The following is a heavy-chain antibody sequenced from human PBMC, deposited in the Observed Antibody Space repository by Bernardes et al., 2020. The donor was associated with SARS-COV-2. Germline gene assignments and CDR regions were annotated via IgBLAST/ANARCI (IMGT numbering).Heavy chain of an antibody. CDR1: GYTFTTYW. V-gene: IGHV5-51*01. Sequence: GESLKISCKSSGYTFTTYWIGWVRQMPGKGLEWMGIIYPGDSDTRYSPSFQGQVTISADKSISTAYLQWSSLKASDTAMYYCASSSSWYGVFDYWGQGTLVTVSS. D-gene: IGHD6-13*01. CDR3: ASSSSWYGVFDY. J-gene: IGHJ4*02. CDR2: IYPGDSDT.